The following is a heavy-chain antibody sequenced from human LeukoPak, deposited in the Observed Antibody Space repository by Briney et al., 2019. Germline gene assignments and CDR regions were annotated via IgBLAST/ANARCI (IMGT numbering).Heavy chain of an antibody. Sequence: GGSLRLSCAASGFIFSSYSMNWVRQAPGKGLEWVSTISSSSSHIYYADSVKGRFTISRDNAKNSLYLQMDSLRAEDTAVYYSARVPSDYFDYWGQGTLVTVSS. CDR3: ARVPSDYFDY. V-gene: IGHV3-21*01. J-gene: IGHJ4*02. CDR1: GFIFSSYS. CDR2: ISSSSSHI.